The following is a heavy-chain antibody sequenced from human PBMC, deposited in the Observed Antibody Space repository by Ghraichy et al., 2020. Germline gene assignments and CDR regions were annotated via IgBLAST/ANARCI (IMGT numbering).Heavy chain of an antibody. CDR3: ARGRDGYNYRYYYYMDV. D-gene: IGHD5-24*01. CDR1: GYTFTGYY. J-gene: IGHJ6*03. V-gene: IGHV1-2*04. CDR2: INPNSGGT. Sequence: ASVKVSCKASGYTFTGYYMHWVRQAPGQGLEWMGWINPNSGGTNYAQKFQGWVTMTRDTSISTAYMELSRLRSDDTAVYYCARGRDGYNYRYYYYMDVWGKGTTVTVSS.